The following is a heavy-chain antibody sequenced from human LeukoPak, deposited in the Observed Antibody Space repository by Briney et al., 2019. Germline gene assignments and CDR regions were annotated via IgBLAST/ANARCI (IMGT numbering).Heavy chain of an antibody. CDR1: GYIFTDYY. Sequence: ASVKVSCKASGYIFTDYYMHWVRQAPGQELGWMGRINPNSGGTNYAQKFQGRVTMTRDTSISTAYTELSSLRSEDTAVYYCAALDTIFGVVRINWFDPWGQGTLVTISS. CDR2: INPNSGGT. CDR3: AALDTIFGVVRINWFDP. D-gene: IGHD3-3*01. V-gene: IGHV1/OR15-1*01. J-gene: IGHJ5*02.